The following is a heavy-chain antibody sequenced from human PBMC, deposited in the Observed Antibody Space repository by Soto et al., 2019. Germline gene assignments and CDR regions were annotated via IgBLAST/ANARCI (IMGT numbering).Heavy chain of an antibody. Sequence: EGQLVESGGGLIQPGGSLRLSCAASGFIVTNNYMTWVRQAPGKGLEWVSVIYRTGDTYYADSVKGRFTISRDKSKNTLYLQMHSLRAEDTAVYFCARDRTMDVWGRGNTVTVSS. V-gene: IGHV3-53*01. CDR3: ARDRTMDV. J-gene: IGHJ6*02. CDR2: IYRTGDT. CDR1: GFIVTNNY.